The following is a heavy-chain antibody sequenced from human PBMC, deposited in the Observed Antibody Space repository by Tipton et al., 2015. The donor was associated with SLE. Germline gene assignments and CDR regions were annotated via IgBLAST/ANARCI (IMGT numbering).Heavy chain of an antibody. J-gene: IGHJ5*02. D-gene: IGHD3-10*01. V-gene: IGHV3-23*01. CDR3: AKGYYLSGSPRDWFDP. CDR1: GFTFSSYA. CDR2: ISGSGGRT. Sequence: GSLRFSCAASGFTFSSYAMSWVRQAPGKGLEWVSTISGSGGRTYYADSVKGRFTISRDISKNTLYLQMNSLRAEDTAVYYCAKGYYLSGSPRDWFDPWGQGTLVTVSS.